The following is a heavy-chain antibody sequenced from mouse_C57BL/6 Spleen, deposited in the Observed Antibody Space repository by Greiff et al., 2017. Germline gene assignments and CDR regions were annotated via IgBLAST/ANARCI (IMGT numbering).Heavy chain of an antibody. CDR2: ISSGGSYT. CDR1: GFTFSSYG. J-gene: IGHJ3*01. Sequence: EVKLQESGGDLVKPGGSLKLSCAASGFTFSSYGMSWVRQTPDKRLEWVATISSGGSYTYYPDSVKGRFTISRDNAKNTLYLQMSSLKSEDTAMYYCARHYDYDGFAYWGQGTLVTVSA. D-gene: IGHD2-4*01. V-gene: IGHV5-6*01. CDR3: ARHYDYDGFAY.